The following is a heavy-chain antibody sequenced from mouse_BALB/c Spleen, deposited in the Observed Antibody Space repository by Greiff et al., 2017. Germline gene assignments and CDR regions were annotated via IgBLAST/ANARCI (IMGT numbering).Heavy chain of an antibody. Sequence: VQLQQSGAELVRPGTSVKVSCKASGYAFPNYLIEWVTQRPGQGLEWIGVINPGSGGTNYNEKFKGKATLTADKSSSTAYMQLSSLTSDDSAVYFCARSGDYGSSYAYYFDYGGKGNTLTVSS. V-gene: IGHV1-54*03. D-gene: IGHD1-1*01. J-gene: IGHJ2*01. CDR1: GYAFPNYL. CDR2: INPGSGGT. CDR3: ARSGDYGSSYAYYFDY.